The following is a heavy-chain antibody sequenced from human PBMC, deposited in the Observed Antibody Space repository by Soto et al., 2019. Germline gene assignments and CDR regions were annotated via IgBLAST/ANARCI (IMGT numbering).Heavy chain of an antibody. Sequence: GGSLRLSCAASGFTFSDYYMSWIRQAPGKGLEWVSYISSSGSTIYYADSVKGRFTISRDNAKNSLYLQMNSLRAEDTAVYYCARDKGFLEWLLYSPYGMDVWGQGTTVTVSS. V-gene: IGHV3-11*01. CDR3: ARDKGFLEWLLYSPYGMDV. D-gene: IGHD3-3*01. CDR1: GFTFSDYY. CDR2: ISSSGSTI. J-gene: IGHJ6*02.